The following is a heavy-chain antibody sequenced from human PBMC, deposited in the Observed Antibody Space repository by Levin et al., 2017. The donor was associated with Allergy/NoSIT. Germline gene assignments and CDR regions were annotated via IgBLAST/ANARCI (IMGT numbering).Heavy chain of an antibody. CDR2: IRSKAYGGTT. CDR3: TRGGSSGYYYEGLWGY. J-gene: IGHJ4*02. CDR1: GFTFGDYA. Sequence: GESLKISCTASGFTFGDYAMSWVRQAPGKGLEWVGFIRSKAYGGTTEYAASVKGRFTVSRDDSKSIAYLQMNSLKTEDTAVYYCTRGGSSGYYYEGLWGYWGQGTLVTVSS. V-gene: IGHV3-49*04. D-gene: IGHD3-22*01.